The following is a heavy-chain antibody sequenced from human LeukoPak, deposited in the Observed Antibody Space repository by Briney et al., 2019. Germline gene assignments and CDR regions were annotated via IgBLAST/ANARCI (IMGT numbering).Heavy chain of an antibody. CDR3: AKEFMVEQLVFRVCAFDI. D-gene: IGHD6-6*01. CDR1: GFTFSTSG. J-gene: IGHJ3*02. CDR2: IRFDGSDK. V-gene: IGHV3-30*02. Sequence: GGSLRLSCVASGFTFSTSGMHWVRQAPGKGLEWVTFIRFDGSDKYYADSVKGRFTVSRDNSNNTLHLQMNNLGPEDTAVYYCAKEFMVEQLVFRVCAFDIWGQGTTVTVFS.